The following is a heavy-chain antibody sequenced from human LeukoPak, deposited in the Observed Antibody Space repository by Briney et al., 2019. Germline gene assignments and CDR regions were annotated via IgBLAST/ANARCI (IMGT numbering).Heavy chain of an antibody. CDR3: ARSGVYYGSGSYPLYYYYYYYMDV. Sequence: ASVKVSCKASGYIFTNFGISWVRQARGQGLEWMGWISGYNGNTKYVQKFQGRVTMTTDTSTSTAYMELRSLRSDDTAVYYCARSGVYYGSGSYPLYYYYYYYMDVWGKGTTVTVSS. D-gene: IGHD3-10*01. J-gene: IGHJ6*03. CDR1: GYIFTNFG. V-gene: IGHV1-18*01. CDR2: ISGYNGNT.